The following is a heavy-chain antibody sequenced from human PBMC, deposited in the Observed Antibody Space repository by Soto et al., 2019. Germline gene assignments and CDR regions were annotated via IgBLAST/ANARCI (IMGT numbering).Heavy chain of an antibody. J-gene: IGHJ4*02. Sequence: KTSETLSLTCTVSGGSISSGDYYWSWIRQPPGKGLEWIGYIYYSGSTYYNPSLKSRVTISVDTSKNQFSLKLSSVTAADTAVYYCARDHYGSGSYNYWGQGTLVTVSS. V-gene: IGHV4-30-4*01. CDR1: GGSISSGDYY. CDR2: IYYSGST. CDR3: ARDHYGSGSYNY. D-gene: IGHD3-10*01.